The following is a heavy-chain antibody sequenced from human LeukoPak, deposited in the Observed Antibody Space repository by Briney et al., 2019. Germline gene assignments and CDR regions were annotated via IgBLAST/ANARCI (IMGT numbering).Heavy chain of an antibody. D-gene: IGHD4-17*01. CDR2: IKQDGSEK. CDR3: AKDYGDDT. J-gene: IGHJ5*02. CDR1: GFTFSSYW. V-gene: IGHV3-7*01. Sequence: PGGSLRLSCAVSGFTFSSYWMSWVRQAPGKGLEWVANIKQDGSEKYYVDSVKGRFTISRDNAKNSLYLQMNSLRAEDTAVYYCAKDYGDDTWGQGTLVTVSS.